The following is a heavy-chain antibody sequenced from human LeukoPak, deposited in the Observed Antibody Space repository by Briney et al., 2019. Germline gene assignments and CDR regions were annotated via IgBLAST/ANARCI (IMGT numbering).Heavy chain of an antibody. V-gene: IGHV3-7*01. Sequence: GGPLRLSCAASGFTFSSYWMSWVRQAPGKGLEWVANIKQDGSEKYYVDSVKGRFTISRDNAKNSLYLQMNSPRAEDTAVYYCARDTIERGYCSGGSCPNVYYYYYGMDVWGQGTTVTVSS. CDR1: GFTFSSYW. D-gene: IGHD2-15*01. CDR3: ARDTIERGYCSGGSCPNVYYYYYGMDV. J-gene: IGHJ6*02. CDR2: IKQDGSEK.